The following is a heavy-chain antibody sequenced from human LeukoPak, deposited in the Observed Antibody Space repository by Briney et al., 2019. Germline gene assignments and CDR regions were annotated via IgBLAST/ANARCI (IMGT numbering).Heavy chain of an antibody. CDR3: AKDAFKFYYDSSGYDY. CDR2: ISYDGSNK. CDR1: GFTSSSYG. Sequence: GGSLRLPCAASGFTSSSYGMHWVRQAPGKGLEWVAVISYDGSNKYYADSVKGRFTISRDNSKNTLYLQMNSLRAEDTAVYYCAKDAFKFYYDSSGYDYWGQGTLVTVSS. V-gene: IGHV3-30*18. D-gene: IGHD3-22*01. J-gene: IGHJ4*02.